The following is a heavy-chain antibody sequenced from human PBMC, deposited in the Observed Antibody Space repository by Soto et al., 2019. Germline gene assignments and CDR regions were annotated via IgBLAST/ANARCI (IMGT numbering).Heavy chain of an antibody. CDR3: ARDEPAYCGGDCYSPIYFDY. J-gene: IGHJ4*02. D-gene: IGHD2-21*02. CDR2: ISAYNGNT. V-gene: IGHV1-18*01. Sequence: QVQLVQSVAEVKKPGASVKVSCKASGYTFTSYGISWVRQAPGQGLEWMGWISAYNGNTNYAQKLQGRVTMTTDTSTSTAYMELRSLRSDDTAVYYCARDEPAYCGGDCYSPIYFDYWGQGTLVTVSS. CDR1: GYTFTSYG.